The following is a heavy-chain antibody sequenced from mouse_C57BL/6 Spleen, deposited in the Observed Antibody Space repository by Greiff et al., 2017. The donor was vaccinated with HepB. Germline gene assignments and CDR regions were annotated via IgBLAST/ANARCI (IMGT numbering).Heavy chain of an antibody. CDR1: GYTFTSYW. V-gene: IGHV1-55*01. CDR3: ARSETAQATGFAY. Sequence: QVQLQQPGAELVKPGASVKMSCKASGYTFTSYWITWVKQRPGQGLEWIGDIYPGSGSTNYNEKFKSKATLTVDTSSSTAYMQLSSLTSEDSAVYYWARSETAQATGFAYWGQGTLVTVSA. D-gene: IGHD3-2*02. CDR2: IYPGSGST. J-gene: IGHJ3*01.